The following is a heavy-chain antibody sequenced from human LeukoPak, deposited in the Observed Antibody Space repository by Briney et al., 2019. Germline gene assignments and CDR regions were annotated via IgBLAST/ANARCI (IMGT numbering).Heavy chain of an antibody. J-gene: IGHJ4*02. CDR3: VRDLVFVWTPGDDFDF. CDR1: GFAFSAYW. V-gene: IGHV3-74*01. Sequence: GGSLRLSCAASGFAFSAYWMHWVRHAPGKGLEWVARINEDATTISYADSVKGRFIISRDNSKKSLYLQMNNLRAEDTAVYYCVRDLVFVWTPGDDFDFWGQGTLVTVTS. D-gene: IGHD3-16*01. CDR2: INEDATTI.